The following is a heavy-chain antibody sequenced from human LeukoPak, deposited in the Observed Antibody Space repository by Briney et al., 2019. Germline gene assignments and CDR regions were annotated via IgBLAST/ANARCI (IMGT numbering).Heavy chain of an antibody. CDR2: IYYSGST. J-gene: IGHJ5*02. CDR3: ARATDLRYFDWFRSDP. Sequence: SETLSLTCTVSGGSVSSGSYYWSWIRQPPGKGLEWIGYIYYSGSTNYNPSLKSRVTISVDTSKNQFSLKLSSVTAADTAVYYCARATDLRYFDWFRSDPWGQGTLVTVSS. V-gene: IGHV4-61*01. CDR1: GGSVSSGSYY. D-gene: IGHD3-9*01.